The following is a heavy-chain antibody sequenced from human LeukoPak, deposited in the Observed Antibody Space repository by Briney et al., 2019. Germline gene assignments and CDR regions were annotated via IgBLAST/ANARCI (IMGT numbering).Heavy chain of an antibody. J-gene: IGHJ4*02. CDR1: GFTFSSYS. V-gene: IGHV3-21*04. CDR2: ISSSSSYI. D-gene: IGHD3-22*01. Sequence: PGGSLRLSCAASGFTFSSYSMNWVRQAPGKGLEWVSSISSSSSYIYYADSVKGRFTISRDNPKNTLYLQMYGLRAEDTAVYFCAKRGVVIRVILVGFHKEAYYFDSWGQGALVTVSS. CDR3: AKRGVVIRVILVGFHKEAYYFDS.